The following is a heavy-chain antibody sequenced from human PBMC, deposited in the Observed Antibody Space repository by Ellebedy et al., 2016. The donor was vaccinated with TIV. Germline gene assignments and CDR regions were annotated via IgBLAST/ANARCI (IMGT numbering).Heavy chain of an antibody. J-gene: IGHJ4*02. CDR1: GCTFSSYA. D-gene: IGHD5-18*01. Sequence: AASVKVSCKASGCTFSSYAISWVRQAPGQGLEWMGGIIPIFGTANYAQKFQGRVTITADESTSTAYMELSSLRSEDTAVYYCARVNTAMNTDHWGQGTLVTVSS. CDR2: IIPIFGTA. V-gene: IGHV1-69*13. CDR3: ARVNTAMNTDH.